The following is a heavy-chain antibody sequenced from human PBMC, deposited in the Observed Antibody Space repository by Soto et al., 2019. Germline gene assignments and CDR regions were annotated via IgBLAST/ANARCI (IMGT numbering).Heavy chain of an antibody. CDR1: GDSISRGGDF. D-gene: IGHD4-17*01. Sequence: QVQLQESGPGLVKPSQTLSLTCIVSGDSISRGGDFWTWMRQHPGKGLEWIGYIYDSGSAFYIPSLNSRVTMPVDTSKNQFSLNLSSMTAADTHLFYCPRGILRPNHYMDVWGKGTGVADSS. J-gene: IGHJ6*03. CDR3: PRGILRPNHYMDV. CDR2: IYDSGSA. V-gene: IGHV4-31*03.